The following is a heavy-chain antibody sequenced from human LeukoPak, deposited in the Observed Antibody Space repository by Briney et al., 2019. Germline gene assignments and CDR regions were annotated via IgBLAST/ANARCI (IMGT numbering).Heavy chain of an antibody. CDR3: AREAAGFDP. J-gene: IGHJ5*02. Sequence: SETLSLTCAVSGYSISSSNWWGWIRQPPGKGLEWIEYIYYSGSTNYNPSLKSRVTISVDTSKNQFSLKLSSVTAADTAVYYCAREAAGFDPWGQGTLVTVSS. V-gene: IGHV4-28*03. CDR1: GYSISSSNW. D-gene: IGHD6-25*01. CDR2: IYYSGST.